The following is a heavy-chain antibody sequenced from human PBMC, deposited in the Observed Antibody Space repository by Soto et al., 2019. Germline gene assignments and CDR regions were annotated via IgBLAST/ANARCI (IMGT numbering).Heavy chain of an antibody. CDR1: GGSVSSNY. CDR3: ARERAVHSWIDP. D-gene: IGHD1-26*01. J-gene: IGHJ5*02. V-gene: IGHV4-4*07. Sequence: PSETLSLTCTVSGGSVSSNYWSWIRQSAGKGLEWIGRTYTSGTTDYNPSLRGRVTISVDTSKNQFSLKMTSVTAADTAVYYCARERAVHSWIDPWGQG. CDR2: TYTSGTT.